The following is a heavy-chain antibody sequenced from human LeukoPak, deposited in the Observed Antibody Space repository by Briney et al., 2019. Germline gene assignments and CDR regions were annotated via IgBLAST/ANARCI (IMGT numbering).Heavy chain of an antibody. V-gene: IGHV5-51*01. D-gene: IGHD6-13*01. Sequence: GESLKISFKGSEYSFTSYWIGWVRQMPGKGLEWMGIIYPGDSDTRYSPSFQGQVTISTDKSISTAYLQWSSLKASDTAMYYCARQSAAGTQNWFDPWGQGTLVTVSS. CDR1: EYSFTSYW. J-gene: IGHJ5*02. CDR3: ARQSAAGTQNWFDP. CDR2: IYPGDSDT.